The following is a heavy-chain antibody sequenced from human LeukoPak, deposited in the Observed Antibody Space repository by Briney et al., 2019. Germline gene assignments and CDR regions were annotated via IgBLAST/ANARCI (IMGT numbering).Heavy chain of an antibody. CDR2: ISAYNGNT. V-gene: IGHV1-18*01. Sequence: ASVKVSCKASGYTFTSYGISWVRQAPGQGLEWMGWISAYNGNTNYAQKLQGRVTMTTDTSTSTAYMELRSLRSDDTAVYYCARDHYYDSSGQTSEGAFDIWGQGTMVTVSS. CDR3: ARDHYYDSSGQTSEGAFDI. J-gene: IGHJ3*02. CDR1: GYTFTSYG. D-gene: IGHD3-22*01.